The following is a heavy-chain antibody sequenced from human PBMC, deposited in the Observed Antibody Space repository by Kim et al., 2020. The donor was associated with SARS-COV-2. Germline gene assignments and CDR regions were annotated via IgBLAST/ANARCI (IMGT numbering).Heavy chain of an antibody. V-gene: IGHV1-46*01. D-gene: IGHD1-1*01. J-gene: IGHJ4*02. CDR2: GSAT. Sequence: GSATTYAQNFQGGVTMTRDTSTSTAYMELSSLTSDDTAMYYCARDLEGFDYWGQGALVTVSS. CDR3: ARDLEGFDY.